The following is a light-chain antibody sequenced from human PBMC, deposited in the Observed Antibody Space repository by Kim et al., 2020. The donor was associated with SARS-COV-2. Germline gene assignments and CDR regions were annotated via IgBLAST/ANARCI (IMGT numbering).Light chain of an antibody. V-gene: IGLV3-1*01. J-gene: IGLJ1*01. CDR2: QDS. Sequence: SVSPGQTASFTCSGDKLGDKYSCWYQQRPGQSPVMVIYQDSKRPSGIPERFSGSDSGNTATLTISGTQAMDEADYYCQAWDSSTGVFGTGTKVTVL. CDR3: QAWDSSTGV. CDR1: KLGDKY.